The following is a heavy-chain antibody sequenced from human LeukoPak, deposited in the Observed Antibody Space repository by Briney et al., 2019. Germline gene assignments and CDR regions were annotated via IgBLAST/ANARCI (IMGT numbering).Heavy chain of an antibody. D-gene: IGHD4-11*01. CDR2: ISGSGGST. V-gene: IGHV3-23*01. CDR3: AKDSSATTVTRGGLDY. Sequence: GGSLRLSCAASGFTFSSYAMSWVRQAPGKGLEWVSAISGSGGSTYYADSVKGRFTISRDNSKNTLYLQMNSLRAEDTAVYYCAKDSSATTVTRGGLDYWGQGTLVTVSS. CDR1: GFTFSSYA. J-gene: IGHJ4*02.